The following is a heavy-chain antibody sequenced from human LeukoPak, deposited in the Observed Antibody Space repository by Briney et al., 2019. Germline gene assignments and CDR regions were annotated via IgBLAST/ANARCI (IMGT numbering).Heavy chain of an antibody. J-gene: IGHJ4*02. CDR3: ARAVGTTEYFDY. V-gene: IGHV4-61*01. D-gene: IGHD1-1*01. CDR1: GGSVSSGSYY. CDR2: IYYSGST. Sequence: SETLSLTCTVSGGSVSSGSYYWSWIRQPPGKGLEWIGYIYYSGSTDYNPSLKSRVTISVDTSKNQFSLKLSSVTAADTAVYYCARAVGTTEYFDYWGQGTLVTVSS.